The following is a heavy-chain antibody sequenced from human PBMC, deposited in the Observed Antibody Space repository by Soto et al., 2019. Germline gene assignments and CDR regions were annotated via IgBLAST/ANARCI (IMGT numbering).Heavy chain of an antibody. Sequence: QVQLVQSGAEVKKPGSSVKVSCKASGGTFSSYAISWVRQAPGQGLEWMGGFIPIFGTANYAQKFQGRVTITADESTSTAYMELSSLRSEDTAVYYCARAYRIAARPSYYYGMDVWGQGTTVTVSS. J-gene: IGHJ6*02. CDR2: FIPIFGTA. V-gene: IGHV1-69*01. D-gene: IGHD6-6*01. CDR3: ARAYRIAARPSYYYGMDV. CDR1: GGTFSSYA.